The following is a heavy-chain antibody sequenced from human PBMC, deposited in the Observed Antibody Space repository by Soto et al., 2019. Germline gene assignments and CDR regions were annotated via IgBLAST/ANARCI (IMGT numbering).Heavy chain of an antibody. J-gene: IGHJ4*02. D-gene: IGHD5-18*01. CDR3: ARELTGYRFGPGEVY. V-gene: IGHV4-30-4*01. CDR1: GGSISSGDYY. Sequence: QVQLQESGPGLVKPSQTLSLTCTVSGGSISSGDYYWNWIRQPPGKGLEWIGYIYFSGSTYYNPSLKSRVIISLATSKNQFSLKLSSVTAADTAVYYCARELTGYRFGPGEVYWGQGTLVTVSS. CDR2: IYFSGST.